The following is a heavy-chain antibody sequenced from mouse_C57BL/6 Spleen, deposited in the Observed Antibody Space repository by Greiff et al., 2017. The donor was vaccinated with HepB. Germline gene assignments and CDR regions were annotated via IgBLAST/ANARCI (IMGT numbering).Heavy chain of an antibody. CDR3: ARSYGSSYGYFDV. J-gene: IGHJ1*03. CDR1: GYTFTSYW. Sequence: QVQLQQSGAELVRPGSSVKLSCKASGYTFTSYWMDWVKQRPGQGLEWIGNIYPSDSETHYNQKFKDKATLTVDKSSSTAYMQLSSLTSEDSAVYYCARSYGSSYGYFDVWGTGTTVTVSS. CDR2: IYPSDSET. D-gene: IGHD1-1*01. V-gene: IGHV1-61*01.